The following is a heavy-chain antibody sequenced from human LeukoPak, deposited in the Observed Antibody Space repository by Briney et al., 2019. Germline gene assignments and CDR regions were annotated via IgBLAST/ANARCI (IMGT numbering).Heavy chain of an antibody. V-gene: IGHV3-53*01. CDR3: ARDDKQLAGLDY. CDR1: AFTVSSND. D-gene: IGHD6-6*01. J-gene: IGHJ4*02. CDR2: IYNGGGT. Sequence: GGSLRLSCAASAFTVSSNDMAWVRQAPGKGLEWVSVIYNGGGTFYADSVKGRFTISRDNSKNTLYLQMNSLRAEDTAVYYCARDDKQLAGLDYWGQGTLVTVSS.